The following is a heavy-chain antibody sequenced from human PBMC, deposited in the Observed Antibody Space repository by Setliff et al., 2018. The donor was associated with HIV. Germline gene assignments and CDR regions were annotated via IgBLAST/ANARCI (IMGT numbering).Heavy chain of an antibody. CDR1: GVTSGDYY. D-gene: IGHD2-15*01. V-gene: IGHV4-31*03. CDR3: ARGFCSGGFCHPNFYHYMDG. J-gene: IGHJ6*03. Sequence: NPSETLSLTCTFSGVTSGDYYWTWIRQHPVKGLEWIGYIYSSGTKYYNPSLKSRLAISLDTSKNQFSLNLKSVTAADAAVYYCARGFCSGGFCHPNFYHYMDGWGKGTTVTVS. CDR2: IYSSGTK.